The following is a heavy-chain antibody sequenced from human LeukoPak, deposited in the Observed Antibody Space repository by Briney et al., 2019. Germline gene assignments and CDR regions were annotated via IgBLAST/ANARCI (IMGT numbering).Heavy chain of an antibody. Sequence: GGSLRLSCAASGFTFDDYGMSWVRQAPGKGLEWVSGINWNGGSTGYADSVKGRFTISRDNAKNSLYLQMNSLRAEDTASYYCARSKMGSSGYYLDYWGQGTLVTVSS. CDR1: GFTFDDYG. CDR2: INWNGGST. V-gene: IGHV3-20*04. CDR3: ARSKMGSSGYYLDY. D-gene: IGHD3-22*01. J-gene: IGHJ4*02.